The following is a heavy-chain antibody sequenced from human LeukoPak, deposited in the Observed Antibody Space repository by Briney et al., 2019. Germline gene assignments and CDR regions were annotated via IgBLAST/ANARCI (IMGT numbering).Heavy chain of an antibody. Sequence: ASVKVSCKASGYTFTDYYMHWVRQAPGHGLEWMGWINPNSGGKNYAQKFQGRVTMTRDTSMSTAYLESSRLRSDDTAVYYCARAGSYSTGWYGYWGRGALVTVSS. V-gene: IGHV1-2*02. D-gene: IGHD6-19*01. CDR2: INPNSGGK. J-gene: IGHJ4*02. CDR1: GYTFTDYY. CDR3: ARAGSYSTGWYGY.